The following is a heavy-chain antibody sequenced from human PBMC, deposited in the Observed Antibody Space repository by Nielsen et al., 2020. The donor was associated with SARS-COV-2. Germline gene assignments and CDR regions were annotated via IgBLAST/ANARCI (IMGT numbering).Heavy chain of an antibody. Sequence: GESLKISCAASGFTFSSYAMHWVRQAPGKGLEWVAVISDDGSEKYYADSVKGRFTISRDKSKNTVHLQMNSLRAEDTAVYYCARDKGSGSHYNPENQYFYSGLDVWGQGARVTVSS. V-gene: IGHV3-30-3*01. CDR1: GFTFSSYA. CDR2: ISDDGSEK. D-gene: IGHD3-10*01. J-gene: IGHJ6*02. CDR3: ARDKGSGSHYNPENQYFYSGLDV.